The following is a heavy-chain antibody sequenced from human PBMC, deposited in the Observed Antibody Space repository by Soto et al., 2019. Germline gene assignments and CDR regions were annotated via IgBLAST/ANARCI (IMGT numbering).Heavy chain of an antibody. Sequence: SETLSLTCPVSGGSISSGIYYWCWIRQPPGKGQEWIGVISNSGSTYYNPSLKGRVTISVDKPNNQFSLKLTSMTGADTAVYYCATRPPQIVVTLLPFPSWGQGTPVTVSS. CDR3: ATRPPQIVVTLLPFPS. D-gene: IGHD2-15*01. V-gene: IGHV4-39*07. J-gene: IGHJ5*02. CDR2: ISNSGST. CDR1: GGSISSGIYY.